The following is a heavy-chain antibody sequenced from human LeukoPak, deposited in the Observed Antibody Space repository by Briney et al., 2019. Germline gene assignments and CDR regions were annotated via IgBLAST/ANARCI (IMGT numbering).Heavy chain of an antibody. Sequence: GGSLRLSCAASGFTFSSYAMSWVRQAPGKGLEWVSAISGSGGSTYYADSVKGRFTISRDNSKNTLYLQMNSLRAEDTAVYYCAKNGHGSGSYYPRTKYYFDYWGQGTLVTVSS. J-gene: IGHJ4*02. CDR3: AKNGHGSGSYYPRTKYYFDY. D-gene: IGHD3-10*01. CDR1: GFTFSSYA. CDR2: ISGSGGST. V-gene: IGHV3-23*01.